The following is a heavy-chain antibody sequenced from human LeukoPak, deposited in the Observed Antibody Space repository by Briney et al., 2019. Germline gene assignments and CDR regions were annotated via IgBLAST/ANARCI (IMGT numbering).Heavy chain of an antibody. CDR2: VAHSGRT. D-gene: IGHD3-10*01. CDR1: DASNTYYY. CDR3: AGYPQFFGSESYLWGAFDL. J-gene: IGHJ3*01. Sequence: SETLSLTCTVSDASNTYYYWTWIRQIPGKGLEGLGSVAHSGRTTYNPSLKSRVTLSMDTSKNQFSLSLNSVTAADSAIYYCAGYPQFFGSESYLWGAFDLWGRGTLVTVSS. V-gene: IGHV4-59*08.